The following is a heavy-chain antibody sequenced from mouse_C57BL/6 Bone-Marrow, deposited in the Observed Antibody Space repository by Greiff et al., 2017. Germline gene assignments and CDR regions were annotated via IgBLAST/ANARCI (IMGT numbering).Heavy chain of an antibody. D-gene: IGHD2-2*01. J-gene: IGHJ4*01. CDR2: ISDGGSYT. CDR3: ARVYYGYLYAMDY. CDR1: GFTFSSYA. Sequence: EVQGVESGGGLVKPGGSLKLSCAASGFTFSSYAMSWVRQTPEKRLEWVATISDGGSYTYYPDNVKGRFTISRDNAKNNLYLQMSHLKSEDTAMYYCARVYYGYLYAMDYWGQGTSVTVSS. V-gene: IGHV5-4*01.